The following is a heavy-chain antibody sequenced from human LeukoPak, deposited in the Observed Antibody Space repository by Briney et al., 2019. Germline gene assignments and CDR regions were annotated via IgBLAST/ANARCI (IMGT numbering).Heavy chain of an antibody. Sequence: GASVKVSCKASGGSFSNYAFSWVRQAPGQGLEWMGRITPIVDIATYTQKFQGRVTITADKFTSTAYKELSSLTSEDTAVYYCASGLGFCSGSDCTNLVKDYYYGMNVWGQGTTVTVSS. V-gene: IGHV1-69*04. CDR3: ASGLGFCSGSDCTNLVKDYYYGMNV. CDR2: ITPIVDIA. J-gene: IGHJ6*02. CDR1: GGSFSNYA. D-gene: IGHD2-15*01.